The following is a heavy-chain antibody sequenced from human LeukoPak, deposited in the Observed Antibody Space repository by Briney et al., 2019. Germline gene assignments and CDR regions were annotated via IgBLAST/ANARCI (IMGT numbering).Heavy chain of an antibody. CDR1: GCTFTGYY. CDR3: AGLCLPGITVAAV. V-gene: IGHV1-2*02. J-gene: IGHJ4*02. D-gene: IGHD6-19*01. Sequence: ASVKVSCKASGCTFTGYYMHWVRQAPGQGLEWMGWINPNSGGTNFAQKFQGRVTMTRDTSISTAYMELTSLRSDDTAVYYCAGLCLPGITVAAVWGQGTLVTVSS. CDR2: INPNSGGT.